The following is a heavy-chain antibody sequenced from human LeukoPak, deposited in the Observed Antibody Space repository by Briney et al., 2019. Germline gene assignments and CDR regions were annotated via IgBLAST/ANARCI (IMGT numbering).Heavy chain of an antibody. D-gene: IGHD6-25*01. CDR3: ANSRGYLGADDAFDI. V-gene: IGHV3-48*01. J-gene: IGHJ3*02. Sequence: PGGSLRLSCAASGFTFSSYSMNWVRQAPGKGLEWVSYISSSSSTIYYADSVKGRFTISRDNAKNSLYLQMNSLRAEDTAVYYCANSRGYLGADDAFDIWGQGTMVTVSS. CDR2: ISSSSSTI. CDR1: GFTFSSYS.